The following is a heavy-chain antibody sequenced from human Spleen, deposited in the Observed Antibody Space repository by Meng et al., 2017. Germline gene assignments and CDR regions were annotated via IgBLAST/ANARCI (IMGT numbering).Heavy chain of an antibody. CDR3: VRENWKSTIDY. CDR2: IYYSGST. D-gene: IGHD1-1*01. Sequence: QVQLQESGPGMVKPAQTLSLTCTVSGAYISRGDYYWSWIRQPPGKGLEWIGYIYYSGSTYYNPSLKSRLTILLDTSKKQFSLRLTSVTAADTAVYYCVRENWKSTIDYSGQGTLVTVSS. V-gene: IGHV4-30-4*01. CDR1: GAYISRGDYY. J-gene: IGHJ4*02.